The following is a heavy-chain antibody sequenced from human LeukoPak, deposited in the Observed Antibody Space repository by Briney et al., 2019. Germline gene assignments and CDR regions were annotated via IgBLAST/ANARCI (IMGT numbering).Heavy chain of an antibody. V-gene: IGHV1-18*01. J-gene: IGHJ3*02. CDR3: ARDPRTYSSGWADAFDI. D-gene: IGHD6-19*01. Sequence: ASVKVSCKASGCTFTSYGISWVRQAPGQGLEWMGWISAYNGNTNYAQKLQGRVTMTTDTSTSTAYMELRSLRSDDTAVYYCARDPRTYSSGWADAFDIWGQGTMVTVSS. CDR2: ISAYNGNT. CDR1: GCTFTSYG.